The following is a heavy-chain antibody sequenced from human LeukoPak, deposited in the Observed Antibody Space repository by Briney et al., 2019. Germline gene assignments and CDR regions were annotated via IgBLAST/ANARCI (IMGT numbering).Heavy chain of an antibody. CDR2: ILYSGST. CDR3: ARDELGIGWFDY. D-gene: IGHD7-27*01. J-gene: IGHJ4*02. V-gene: IGHV4-59*01. CDR1: GGSISTSY. Sequence: PSETLSLTCTVSGGSISTSYWNWVRQPPGKGLEWIGYILYSGSTNYNPSLESRVTISVDTPKNQFSLKLSSVTAADTAVYYCARDELGIGWFDYWGQGTLVTVSS.